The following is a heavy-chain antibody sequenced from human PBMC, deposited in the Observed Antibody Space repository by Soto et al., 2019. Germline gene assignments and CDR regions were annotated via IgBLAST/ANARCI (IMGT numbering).Heavy chain of an antibody. CDR1: VGTFVSYC. CDR3: AKGLSEKNNTPTLDH. V-gene: IGHV3-30*18. D-gene: IGHD2-15*01. Sequence: PVVSRILACSSSVGTFVSYCIEWVRQAAVNWLEWVAVISFDVRHTYYVDSVKGRFTISRDSSKNTLYMQMNSLRAEDTAVYYCAKGLSEKNNTPTLDHRGQGTLVTVSS. J-gene: IGHJ5*02. CDR2: ISFDVRHT.